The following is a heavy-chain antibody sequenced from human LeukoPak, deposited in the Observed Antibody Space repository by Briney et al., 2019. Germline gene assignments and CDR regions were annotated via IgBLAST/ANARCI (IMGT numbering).Heavy chain of an antibody. CDR1: GFXFDDYG. Sequence: PGGSLRLSCAASGFXFDDYGMSWVRQAPGKGLEWVSGINWNGGRTGYADSVKGRFTISRDNAKKSLYVQMNSLRAEDTALYYCAREYYGSGSYYNVGYWGQGTLVTVSS. CDR3: AREYYGSGSYYNVGY. J-gene: IGHJ4*02. D-gene: IGHD3-10*01. CDR2: INWNGGRT. V-gene: IGHV3-20*04.